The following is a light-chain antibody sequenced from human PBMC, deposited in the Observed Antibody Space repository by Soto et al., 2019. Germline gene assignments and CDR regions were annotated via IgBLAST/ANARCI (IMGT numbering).Light chain of an antibody. CDR1: SSNIGSNT. Sequence: QSVLTQPPSASGTPGQRVTISCSGSSSNIGSNTVNWYQRLPGTAPKLLIYSSNQRPSGVPARFSDSKSGTSASLAISGLQSEDETDYYCATWDDSLDGPVFGGGTKLTVL. J-gene: IGLJ2*01. V-gene: IGLV1-44*01. CDR3: ATWDDSLDGPV. CDR2: SSN.